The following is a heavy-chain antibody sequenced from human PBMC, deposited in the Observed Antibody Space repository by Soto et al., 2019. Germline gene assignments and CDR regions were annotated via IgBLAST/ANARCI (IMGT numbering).Heavy chain of an antibody. V-gene: IGHV3-48*01. J-gene: IGHJ4*02. CDR1: GFAFNLYS. Sequence: EVQLVESGGGLVQPGGSLRLSCATSGFAFNLYSMNWVRQAPGKGLEWISYIGNNTNSVYYADSVKGRFTISRDNAKNSLYLQMNSRRADDSAVYYCMGAGNSSHWGLGTRVTASS. CDR3: MGAGNSSH. D-gene: IGHD6-19*01. CDR2: IGNNTNSV.